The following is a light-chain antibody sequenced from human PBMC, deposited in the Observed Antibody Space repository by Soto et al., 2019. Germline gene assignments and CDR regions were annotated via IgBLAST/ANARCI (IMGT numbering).Light chain of an antibody. CDR2: GAS. V-gene: IGKV3-15*01. Sequence: EIVMTQSPATLSVSPGERATLSCRASQSVSSNLAWYQQKPGQAPRLLIYGASTRATGIPDRFSGSGSGTEFTLTISSLQSEDFAVYYCQQYNNWLTFGGGNKVEIK. J-gene: IGKJ4*01. CDR3: QQYNNWLT. CDR1: QSVSSN.